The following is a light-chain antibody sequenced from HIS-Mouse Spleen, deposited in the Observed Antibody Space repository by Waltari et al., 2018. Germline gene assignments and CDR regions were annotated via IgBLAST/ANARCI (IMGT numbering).Light chain of an antibody. V-gene: IGLV3-19*01. CDR3: NSRDSSGNHVV. CDR1: SRRSYY. J-gene: IGLJ2*01. Sequence: SSELTQDPAVSVASGQTVRITCQGDSRRSYYASRSTQKPGQAPLLVIYGKNNRPSGIPDLFSGSSSGNTTSLTITGAQAEDEADYYCNSRDSSGNHVVFGGGTKLTVL. CDR2: GKN.